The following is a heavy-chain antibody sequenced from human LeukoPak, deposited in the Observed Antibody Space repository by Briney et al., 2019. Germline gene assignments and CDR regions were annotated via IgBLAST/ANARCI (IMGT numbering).Heavy chain of an antibody. J-gene: IGHJ4*01. CDR2: INQNGGEK. V-gene: IGHV3-7*01. CDR1: GFTFSDYW. Sequence: GGSLRLSCAVSGFTFSDYWMNWVRQAPGKGLEWVASINQNGGEKSYVDSVEGRFTISRDNPKNSLYLQMSSLRAEDTAVYYCARDGTAAGLYFDLWGQGTLVTVSS. CDR3: ARDGTAAGLYFDL. D-gene: IGHD6-13*01.